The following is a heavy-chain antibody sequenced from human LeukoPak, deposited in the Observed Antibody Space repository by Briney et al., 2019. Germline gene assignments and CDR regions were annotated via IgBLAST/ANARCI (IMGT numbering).Heavy chain of an antibody. CDR2: ISGSGGDT. CDR3: AKRAPMVRGRTDYQYGMDV. CDR1: GFTISSYG. Sequence: GGSLRLSCAGSGFTISSYGMSWVRQAPGKGLEWVSAISGSGGDTNYADSVKGRFTISRDNSKNTLYLQMNSLGAEDTAIYYCAKRAPMVRGRTDYQYGMDVWGQGTTVTVSS. J-gene: IGHJ6*02. D-gene: IGHD3-10*01. V-gene: IGHV3-23*01.